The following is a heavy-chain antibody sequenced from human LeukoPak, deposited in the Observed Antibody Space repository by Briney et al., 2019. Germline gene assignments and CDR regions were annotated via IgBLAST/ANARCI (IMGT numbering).Heavy chain of an antibody. V-gene: IGHV3-21*01. CDR1: RFIFSNYS. D-gene: IGHD1-26*01. Sequence: GGSLRLSCAASRFIFSNYSMNWVRQAPGKGLEWVSSISSSTTYISYADSVKGRFTISRDNAKNSLYLQMNSLRAEDTAVYYCARGAAGYVGASSFDYWGQGTLVTVSS. CDR2: ISSSTTYI. J-gene: IGHJ4*02. CDR3: ARGAAGYVGASSFDY.